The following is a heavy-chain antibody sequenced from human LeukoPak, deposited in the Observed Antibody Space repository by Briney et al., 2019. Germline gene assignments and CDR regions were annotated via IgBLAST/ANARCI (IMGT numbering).Heavy chain of an antibody. V-gene: IGHV3-74*01. J-gene: IGHJ4*02. CDR1: GFTVSTFW. CDR2: INVEGNYI. CDR3: ARDLTGPYDH. D-gene: IGHD3-22*01. Sequence: GGSLRLSCAASGFTVSTFWMHWVRQAPGKELVWVARINVEGNYIDYAESVKGRVTISRDSAKNTLYLQMNSLRAEDTAVYSCARDLTGPYDHWGQGTLVTVSS.